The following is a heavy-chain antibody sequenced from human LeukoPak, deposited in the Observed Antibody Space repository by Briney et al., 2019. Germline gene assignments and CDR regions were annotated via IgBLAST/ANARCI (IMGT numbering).Heavy chain of an antibody. CDR2: INHSGST. J-gene: IGHJ6*02. D-gene: IGHD2-15*01. Sequence: SETLSLTCAVYGGSFSGYYWSGIRQPPGKGLEWIGEINHSGSTNYNPSLKSRVTISVDTSKNQFSLKLSSVTAADTAVYYCARVRGYCSGGSCYSRYYYYYYGMDVWGQGTTVTVSS. V-gene: IGHV4-34*01. CDR1: GGSFSGYY. CDR3: ARVRGYCSGGSCYSRYYYYYYGMDV.